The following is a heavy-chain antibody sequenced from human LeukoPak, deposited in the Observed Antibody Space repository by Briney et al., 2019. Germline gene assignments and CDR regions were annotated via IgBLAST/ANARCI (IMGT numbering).Heavy chain of an antibody. D-gene: IGHD3-9*01. J-gene: IGHJ6*04. CDR1: GYTFTSYG. CDR3: ARLVAAAPPEDV. Sequence: ASVKVSCKASGYTFTSYGISWVRQAPGQGLQWMGWISAYNGNTNYAQKLQGRVTMTTDTSTSTAYMELRSLRSDDTAVYYCARLVAAAPPEDVWGKGTTVTVSS. V-gene: IGHV1-18*01. CDR2: ISAYNGNT.